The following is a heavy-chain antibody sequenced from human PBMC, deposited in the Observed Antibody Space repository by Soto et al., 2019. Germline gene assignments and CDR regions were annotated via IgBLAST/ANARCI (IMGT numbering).Heavy chain of an antibody. J-gene: IGHJ6*03. V-gene: IGHV4-59*01. Sequence: SETLSLTCTVSGGSISSYYWSWIRQPPGKGLEWIGYIYYSGSTNYNPSLKSRVTISVDTSKNQFSLKLSSVTAADTAVYYCARDVAIFGVGQNYYYMDVWGKGTTVTVSS. CDR2: IYYSGST. D-gene: IGHD3-3*01. CDR1: GGSISSYY. CDR3: ARDVAIFGVGQNYYYMDV.